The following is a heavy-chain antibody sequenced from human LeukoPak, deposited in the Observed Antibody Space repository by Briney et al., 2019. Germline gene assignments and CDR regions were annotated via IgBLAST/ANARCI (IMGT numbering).Heavy chain of an antibody. V-gene: IGHV3-30-3*01. Sequence: PGGSLRLSCAASGFTFSSYAMHWVRQAPGKGLEWVAVISYDGSNKYYADSVKGRFTISRDNSKNTLYLQMNSLRAEDTAVYYCARHSPSSPYGPPHNFDYWGQGTLVTVSS. J-gene: IGHJ4*02. CDR1: GFTFSSYA. D-gene: IGHD4-17*01. CDR2: ISYDGSNK. CDR3: ARHSPSSPYGPPHNFDY.